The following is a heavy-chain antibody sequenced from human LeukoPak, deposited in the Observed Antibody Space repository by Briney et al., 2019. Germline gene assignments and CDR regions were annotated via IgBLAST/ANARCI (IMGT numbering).Heavy chain of an antibody. CDR3: ASSHPQRRFYFDY. CDR1: GGTFSSYA. CDR2: IIPIFGTA. D-gene: IGHD1-1*01. V-gene: IGHV1-69*05. Sequence: SVKVSCKASGGTFSSYAISWVRQAPGQGLEWMGGIIPIFGTANYAQKFQGRVTTTTDESTSTAYMELSSLRSEDTAVYYCASSHPQRRFYFDYWGQGTLVTVSS. J-gene: IGHJ4*02.